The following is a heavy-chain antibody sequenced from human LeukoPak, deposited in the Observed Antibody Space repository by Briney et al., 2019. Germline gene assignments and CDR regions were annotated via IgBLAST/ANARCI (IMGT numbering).Heavy chain of an antibody. J-gene: IGHJ4*02. D-gene: IGHD3-3*01. CDR2: IIPIFGTA. CDR3: ARVGLLSRALDY. V-gene: IGHV1-69*06. Sequence: ISWVRQAPGQGLEWMGGIIPIFGTANYAQRFQGRVTITADKSTSTAYMELSSLRSEDTAVYYCARVGLLSRALDYWGQGTLVTVSS.